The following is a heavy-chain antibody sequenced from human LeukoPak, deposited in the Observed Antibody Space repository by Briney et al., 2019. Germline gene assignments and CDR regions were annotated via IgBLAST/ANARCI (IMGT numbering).Heavy chain of an antibody. CDR3: ARITRGWLDHRGVFDY. CDR2: IYYSGST. CDR1: GGSISSYY. J-gene: IGHJ4*02. V-gene: IGHV4-59*08. D-gene: IGHD3-9*01. Sequence: SETLSLTCTVSGGSISSYYWSWIRQPPGKGLEWIGYIYYSGSTNYNPSLKSRVTISVDTSKNQFSLKLSSVTAADTAVYYCARITRGWLDHRGVFDYWGQGTLVTVSS.